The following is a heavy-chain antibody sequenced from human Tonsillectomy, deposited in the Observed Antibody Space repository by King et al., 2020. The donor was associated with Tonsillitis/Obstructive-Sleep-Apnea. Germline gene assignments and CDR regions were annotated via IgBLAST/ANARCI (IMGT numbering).Heavy chain of an antibody. D-gene: IGHD3-3*01. V-gene: IGHV3-9*01. Sequence: VQLVESGGDLVQPGRSLRLSCTASGFTFDDYAMHWVRQAPGKGLEWVAGIGWNSGGIVYADSVKGRFTISRDNAKNSLYLQMNSLRPEDSALYYCAKDLYYEVWTGYPFDYWGQGTLVTVSS. J-gene: IGHJ4*02. CDR2: IGWNSGGI. CDR3: AKDLYYEVWTGYPFDY. CDR1: GFTFDDYA.